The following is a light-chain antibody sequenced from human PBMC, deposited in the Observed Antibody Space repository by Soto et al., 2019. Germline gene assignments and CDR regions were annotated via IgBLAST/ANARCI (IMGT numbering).Light chain of an antibody. J-gene: IGKJ2*01. CDR2: KAS. Sequence: DIQMTQSPSTLSASVGDRVTITCRASQSISSWLAWYQQKPGKAPKLLIYKASSLESGVPSRFRGSGSGTEFTLTISSLQPDDFETYYCQQYNSYPYTFGQGTKLEIK. CDR1: QSISSW. V-gene: IGKV1-5*03. CDR3: QQYNSYPYT.